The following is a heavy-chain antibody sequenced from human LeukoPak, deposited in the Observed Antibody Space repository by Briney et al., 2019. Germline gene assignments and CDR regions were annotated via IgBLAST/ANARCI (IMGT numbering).Heavy chain of an antibody. CDR3: ARATYDSSAVDAFDI. J-gene: IGHJ3*02. Sequence: PGGSLRLSCAASGFTFRDYFMSWIRQAPGKWLEWVAYTNTAGNTIYYADSMKGRFTISRDNAKNSPYLQMNTLRAEDTAVYYCARATYDSSAVDAFDIWGQGTMVTVSP. CDR2: TNTAGNTI. CDR1: GFTFRDYF. D-gene: IGHD3-22*01. V-gene: IGHV3-11*01.